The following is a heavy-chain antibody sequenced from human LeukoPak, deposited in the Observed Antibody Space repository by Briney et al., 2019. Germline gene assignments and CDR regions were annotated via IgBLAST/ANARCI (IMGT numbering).Heavy chain of an antibody. CDR3: ARDLLRIFPYYYDSSGYDY. Sequence: ASVKVSCKASGGTFSSYAISWVRQAPGQGLEWMGGIIPIFGTANYAQKFQGRVTITADESTSTAYMELRSLRSDDTAVYYCARDLLRIFPYYYDSSGYDYWGQGTLVTVSS. CDR1: GGTFSSYA. D-gene: IGHD3-22*01. V-gene: IGHV1-69*13. CDR2: IIPIFGTA. J-gene: IGHJ4*02.